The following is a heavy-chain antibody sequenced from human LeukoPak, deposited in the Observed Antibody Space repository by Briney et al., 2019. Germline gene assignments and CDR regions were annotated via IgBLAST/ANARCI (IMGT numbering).Heavy chain of an antibody. CDR3: ARRDPTTVTAFDY. J-gene: IGHJ4*02. CDR2: IFRDDSDT. CDR1: GFDFTRDW. V-gene: IGHV5-51*01. D-gene: IGHD4-17*01. Sequence: GASRQISCGSSGFDFTRDWSGWGRLLAGKVLEGMGIIFRDDSDTRYSPSFQGQVALSADKSISTAYLQWSSLKASDTATYYCARRDPTTVTAFDYWGQETLVTVSS.